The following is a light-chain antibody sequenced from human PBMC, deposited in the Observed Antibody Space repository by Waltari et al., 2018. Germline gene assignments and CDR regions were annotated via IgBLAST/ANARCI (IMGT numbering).Light chain of an antibody. CDR2: GHN. CDR1: SPIRSY. J-gene: IGLJ3*02. V-gene: IGLV3-19*01. CDR3: NSRDSSGKVL. Sequence: SSELTQDPAVSVALGQTVRITCQGESPIRSYASWYQKKPGQAPVLVMYGHNKRPSGLPDRFSGSSSGDTSSLTITGTQAEDEADYYCNSRDSSGKVLFGGGTKLTVL.